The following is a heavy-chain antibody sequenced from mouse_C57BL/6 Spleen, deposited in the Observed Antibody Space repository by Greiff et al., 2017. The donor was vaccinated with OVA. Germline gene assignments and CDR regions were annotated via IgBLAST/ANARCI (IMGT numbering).Heavy chain of an antibody. CDR1: GYTFTSYW. V-gene: IGHV1-55*01. J-gene: IGHJ4*01. CDR2: IYPGSGST. D-gene: IGHD2-1*01. Sequence: VQLQQPGAELVKPGASVKMSCKASGYTFTSYWITWVKQRPGQGLEWIGDIYPGSGSTNYNEKFKSKATLTVDTSSSTAYMQLSSLTSEDSAVYYCARRDGNYVRAMDYWGQGTSVTVSS. CDR3: ARRDGNYVRAMDY.